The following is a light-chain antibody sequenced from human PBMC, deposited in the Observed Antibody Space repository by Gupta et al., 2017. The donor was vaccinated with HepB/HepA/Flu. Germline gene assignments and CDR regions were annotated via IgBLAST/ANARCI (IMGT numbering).Light chain of an antibody. J-gene: IGLJ3*02. Sequence: HSALTQPASVSGSPGQSITISCPGTSSDVGRYNYVSWYQQHPGKAPKLMIYDVSNRPSGVSNRFSGSKSGNTASLTISGLQAEDEADYYCSSYTSSSTRVFGGGTKLTVL. CDR2: DVS. CDR3: SSYTSSSTRV. V-gene: IGLV2-14*03. CDR1: SSDVGRYNY.